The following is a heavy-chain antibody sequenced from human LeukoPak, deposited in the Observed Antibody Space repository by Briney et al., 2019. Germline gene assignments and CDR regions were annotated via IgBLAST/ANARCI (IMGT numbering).Heavy chain of an antibody. CDR2: IWYDGSNK. J-gene: IGHJ1*01. V-gene: IGHV3-33*01. CDR3: AATNYYDSSGHPEYFQH. Sequence: GRSLRLSCAASGFTFSSYGMHWVRQAPGKGLEWVAVIWYDGSNKYYADSVKGRFTISRDNSKNTLYLQMNSLRAEDTAVYYCAATNYYDSSGHPEYFQHWGQGTLVTVSS. D-gene: IGHD3-22*01. CDR1: GFTFSSYG.